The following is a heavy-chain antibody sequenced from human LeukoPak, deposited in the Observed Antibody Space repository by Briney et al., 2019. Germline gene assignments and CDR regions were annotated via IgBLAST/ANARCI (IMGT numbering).Heavy chain of an antibody. Sequence: SETLSLTCTVSGGSISSYYWSWIRQPPGKGLECIGYISNSGSTNYNPSLKSRVTISVDTSKNQFSLKLSSVTAADTAVYYCARDVYYDSSGNAFDIWGQGTMVTVSS. J-gene: IGHJ3*02. CDR3: ARDVYYDSSGNAFDI. CDR2: ISNSGST. CDR1: GGSISSYY. D-gene: IGHD3-22*01. V-gene: IGHV4-59*01.